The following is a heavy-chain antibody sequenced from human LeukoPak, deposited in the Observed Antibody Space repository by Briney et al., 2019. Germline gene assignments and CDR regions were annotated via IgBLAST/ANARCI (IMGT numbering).Heavy chain of an antibody. Sequence: SQTLSLTCTVSGGSISSGGYYWSWIRQHPGKGLEWIGYIYYSGSTYYNPSLKGRVTISEDTSKNQFSLKLSSVTAADTAVYYCARGRGQQLVLLVDWFDPWGQGTLVTVSS. J-gene: IGHJ5*02. V-gene: IGHV4-31*03. CDR3: ARGRGQQLVLLVDWFDP. CDR1: GGSISSGGYY. D-gene: IGHD6-13*01. CDR2: IYYSGST.